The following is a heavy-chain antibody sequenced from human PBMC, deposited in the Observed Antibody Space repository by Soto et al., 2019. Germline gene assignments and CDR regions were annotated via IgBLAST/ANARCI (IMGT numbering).Heavy chain of an antibody. D-gene: IGHD6-19*01. CDR2: MNPNSGNT. CDR1: GYTFTSYD. J-gene: IGHJ5*02. Sequence: GASVKVSCKASGYTFTSYDINWVRQATGQGLEWMGWMNPNSGNTGYAQKFQGRVTMTRNTSISTAYMELSSLRSEDTAVYYCAYSSGQEGGWFDPWGQGTLVTVSS. CDR3: AYSSGQEGGWFDP. V-gene: IGHV1-8*01.